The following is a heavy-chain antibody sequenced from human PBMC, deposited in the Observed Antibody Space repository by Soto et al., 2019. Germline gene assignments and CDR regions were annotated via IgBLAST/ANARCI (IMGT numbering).Heavy chain of an antibody. CDR1: GGSISSSSYY. Sequence: QLQLQESGPGLVKPSETLSLTCTVSGGSISSSSYYWGWIRQPPGKGLEWIGSIYYSGSTYYNPSLKSRFTIPVDTSKNLFSLKLSSGTAADTAVYYCARHGPGGSYSDYWGQGTLVTVSS. V-gene: IGHV4-39*01. CDR3: ARHGPGGSYSDY. CDR2: IYYSGST. D-gene: IGHD1-26*01. J-gene: IGHJ4*02.